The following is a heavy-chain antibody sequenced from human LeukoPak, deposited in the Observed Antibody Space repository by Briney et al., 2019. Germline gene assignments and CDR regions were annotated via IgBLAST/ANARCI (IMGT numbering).Heavy chain of an antibody. J-gene: IGHJ3*01. CDR3: AREGLLTSPNNALDV. CDR1: GFTFSSYG. D-gene: IGHD3-16*01. Sequence: PGGSLRLSCAASGFTFSSYGMHWVRQRPGKGLEWVTVMWSNESHKYYADSVKGRFTVSRDSAKSTLYLQIESLKVEDTAVYYCAREGLLTSPNNALDVWGQGTMVTVSS. V-gene: IGHV3-33*01. CDR2: MWSNESHK.